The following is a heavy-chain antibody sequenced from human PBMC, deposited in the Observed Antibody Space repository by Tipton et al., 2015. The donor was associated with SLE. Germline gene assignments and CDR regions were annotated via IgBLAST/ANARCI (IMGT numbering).Heavy chain of an antibody. D-gene: IGHD5-12*01. CDR1: GAFLSSSSYY. Sequence: TLSLTCSVSGAFLSSSSYYWNWIRQAPGKGPEWIGSVYETGITYYNPSLQSRVTISEDTSKNQFSLRLTSVTAADTAVYYCSRDPGGYGDYWGQGTLVTVSS. CDR3: SRDPGGYGDY. V-gene: IGHV4-39*07. CDR2: VYETGIT. J-gene: IGHJ4*02.